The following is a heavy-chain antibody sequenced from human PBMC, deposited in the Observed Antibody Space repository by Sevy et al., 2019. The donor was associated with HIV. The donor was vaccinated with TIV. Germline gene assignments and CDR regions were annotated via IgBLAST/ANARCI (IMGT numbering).Heavy chain of an antibody. J-gene: IGHJ4*02. D-gene: IGHD3-16*01. CDR1: GYSISSGFY. CDR3: ARIGGSHRYFDN. V-gene: IGHV4-38-2*01. Sequence: SETLSLTCSVSGYSISSGFYCGWIRQSPGEGLEWIGSMYHTGGAFYTPSFKRRVTISLDTSKNQFSLKLTSMTAADSAIYYCARIGGSHRYFDNWGQGTLVTVSS. CDR2: MYHTGGA.